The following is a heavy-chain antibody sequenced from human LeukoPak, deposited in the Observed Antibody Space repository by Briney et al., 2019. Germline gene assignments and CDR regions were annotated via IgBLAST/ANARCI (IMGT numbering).Heavy chain of an antibody. Sequence: PSETLSLTCTVSGGSISSYYWSWIRQPPGKGLEWIGYIFYSGSTNYNPSLKSRVTISVYTSKNQFSLKLSSVTAADTAVYYCARAAAGIVGAADYWGQGALVTVSS. CDR3: ARAAAGIVGAADY. CDR1: GGSISSYY. J-gene: IGHJ4*02. V-gene: IGHV4-59*01. D-gene: IGHD1-26*01. CDR2: IFYSGST.